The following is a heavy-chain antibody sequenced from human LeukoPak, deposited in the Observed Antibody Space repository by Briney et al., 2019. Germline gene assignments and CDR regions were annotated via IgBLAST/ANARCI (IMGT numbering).Heavy chain of an antibody. D-gene: IGHD3-22*01. CDR1: GGSISSSSYY. V-gene: IGHV4-39*07. CDR3: ARERYYYDSSDY. J-gene: IGHJ4*02. CDR2: IYYSGST. Sequence: SETLSLTCTVSGGSISSSSYYWGWIRQPPGKGLEWIGSIYYSGSTYYNPSLKSRVTISVDTSKNQFSLKLSSVTAADTAVYYCARERYYYDSSDYWGQGTLVTVSS.